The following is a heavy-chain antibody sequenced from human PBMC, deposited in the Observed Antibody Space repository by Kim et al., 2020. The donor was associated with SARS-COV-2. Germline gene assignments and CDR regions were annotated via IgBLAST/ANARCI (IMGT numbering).Heavy chain of an antibody. D-gene: IGHD3-22*01. J-gene: IGHJ4*02. V-gene: IGHV1-2*05. CDR3: ARKSSGYL. Sequence: ASVKVSCKTSGYMFTDSYIHWVRQAPGHGLEWMGRIFPANGGTSYALNFQGRLDLTADTSIHTVYMELSGLKADDTGLYFCARKSSGYLWGQGILVTVPS. CDR2: IFPANGGT. CDR1: GYMFTDSY.